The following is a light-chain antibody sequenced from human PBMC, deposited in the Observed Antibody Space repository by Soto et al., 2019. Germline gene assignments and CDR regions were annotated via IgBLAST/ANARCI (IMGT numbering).Light chain of an antibody. J-gene: IGKJ1*01. CDR2: GAS. CDR3: QQYNNWPGT. Sequence: EIVMTQSPATLSVSPGERATLSCRASQSDSSNLAWYQQKPGQAPRLLIYGASTRATGIPARFSGSGSGTEFILTISSLQSEDFTVYYCQQYNNWPGTFGQGTKVEIK. V-gene: IGKV3-15*01. CDR1: QSDSSN.